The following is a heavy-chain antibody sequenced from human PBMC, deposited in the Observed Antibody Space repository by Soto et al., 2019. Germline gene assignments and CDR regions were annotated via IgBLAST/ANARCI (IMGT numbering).Heavy chain of an antibody. J-gene: IGHJ4*02. V-gene: IGHV3-23*01. D-gene: IGHD3-16*02. CDR2: ISGSGCST. Sequence: PGGSLRLSCAASGFTFSNYAMSWVRQAPGKGLEWVSSISGSGCSTHYADSVKGRFTTSRDNSKNTLYLQMNSLRAEDTAVYYCARQNYDYVWGSYRYTVPRPFDYWGQGTLVTVSS. CDR1: GFTFSNYA. CDR3: ARQNYDYVWGSYRYTVPRPFDY.